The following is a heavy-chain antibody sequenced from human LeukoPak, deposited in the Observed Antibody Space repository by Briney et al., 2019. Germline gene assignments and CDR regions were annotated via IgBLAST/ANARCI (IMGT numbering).Heavy chain of an antibody. CDR2: IYYTDT. Sequence: PSETLSLTCAVSGGSISSGDYSWSWIRQPPGKGLEWIGYIYYTDTYYNPSLKSRVTISLDTSKNQFSLKLSSVTAADTAVYYCASRSGGYAYWGQGTLVTVSS. J-gene: IGHJ4*02. D-gene: IGHD5-12*01. V-gene: IGHV4-30-4*07. CDR3: ASRSGGYAY. CDR1: GGSISSGDYS.